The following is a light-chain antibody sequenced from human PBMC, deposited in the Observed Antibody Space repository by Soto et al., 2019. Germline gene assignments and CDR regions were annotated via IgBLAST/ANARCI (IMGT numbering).Light chain of an antibody. V-gene: IGKV3D-20*02. CDR2: GVS. CDR3: QQRNVWPPIT. J-gene: IGKJ5*01. Sequence: EIVLTQSPGTLSLSPGETATLSCRASQSLTSSYLAWYQQRPGQAPSLLIYGVSSRATGIPDRFSGSGSGTEFTLTINNLEPEDFAVYYCQQRNVWPPITFGQGTRLEIK. CDR1: QSLTSSY.